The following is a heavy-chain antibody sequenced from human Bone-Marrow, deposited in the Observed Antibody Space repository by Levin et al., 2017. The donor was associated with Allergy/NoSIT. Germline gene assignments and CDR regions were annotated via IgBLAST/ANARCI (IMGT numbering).Heavy chain of an antibody. Sequence: GASVKVSCKASGYTFISNYIHWVRQAPGQGLEWMGIINPSGGSTSYAQKFQGRVTMTRDTSTSTVYMELSRLRSEDTAVYYCARDRYSSSSHYARGYRYHGKDVGGQGNTFTVS. J-gene: IGHJ6*02. V-gene: IGHV1-46*01. CDR2: INPSGGST. CDR3: ARDRYSSSSHYARGYRYHGKDV. CDR1: GYTFISNY. D-gene: IGHD6-6*01.